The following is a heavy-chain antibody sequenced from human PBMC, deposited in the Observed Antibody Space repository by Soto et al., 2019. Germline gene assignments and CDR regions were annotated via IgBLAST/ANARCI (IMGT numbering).Heavy chain of an antibody. CDR3: AREGQQQDFGY. Sequence: EVQLVESGGGLVKPGGSLRLSCVASGFTFSSDSMNWVRQAPGKGLEWVSSIGPTSVPKYYADSVKGRFTISRDNAKNSLYLQMNSLRAEDTAVYYCAREGQQQDFGYWGQGTLVTVSS. D-gene: IGHD6-13*01. J-gene: IGHJ4*02. V-gene: IGHV3-21*02. CDR1: GFTFSSDS. CDR2: IGPTSVPK.